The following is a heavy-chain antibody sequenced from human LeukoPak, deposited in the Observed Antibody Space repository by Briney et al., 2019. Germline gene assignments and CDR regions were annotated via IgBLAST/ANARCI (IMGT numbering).Heavy chain of an antibody. D-gene: IGHD3-22*01. Sequence: GGSLRLSCAASGFTFSSYAMSWVRQAPGKGLEWVSAISGSGGSTYYADSVKGRFTISRDNSKNTLYLQMNSLRAEDTAVYYCARAQGDYYDSSGYFHFDYWGQGTLVTVSS. CDR1: GFTFSSYA. CDR2: ISGSGGST. J-gene: IGHJ4*02. CDR3: ARAQGDYYDSSGYFHFDY. V-gene: IGHV3-23*01.